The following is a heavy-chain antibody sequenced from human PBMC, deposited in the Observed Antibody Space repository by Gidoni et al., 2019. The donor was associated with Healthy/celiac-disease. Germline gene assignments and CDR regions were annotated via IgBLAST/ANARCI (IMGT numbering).Heavy chain of an antibody. CDR3: AKDLKKYYYDSSGYLTTLTPDAFDI. CDR2: ISGSGGST. J-gene: IGHJ3*02. V-gene: IGHV3-23*01. D-gene: IGHD3-22*01. CDR1: GFTFSSYA. Sequence: EVQLLESGGGLVQPGGSLRLSCAASGFTFSSYAMSWVRQAPGKGLEWGSAISGSGGSTYYADSVKGRFTISRDNSKNTLYLQMNSLRAEDTAIYYCAKDLKKYYYDSSGYLTTLTPDAFDIWGQGTMVTVSS.